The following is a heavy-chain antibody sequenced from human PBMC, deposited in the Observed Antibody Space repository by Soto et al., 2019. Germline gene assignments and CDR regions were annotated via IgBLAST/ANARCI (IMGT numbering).Heavy chain of an antibody. V-gene: IGHV1-3*01. CDR1: GYTFTSYA. CDR2: INAGNGNT. Sequence: ASVKVSCKASGYTFTSYAMHWVRQAPGQRLEWMGWINAGNGNTKYSQKFQGRVTMTRDTSASTAYMELSSLRSEDTAVYYCARDIVHCGGDCYYGRDYYYGMDVWGQGTTVTVSS. D-gene: IGHD2-21*02. J-gene: IGHJ6*02. CDR3: ARDIVHCGGDCYYGRDYYYGMDV.